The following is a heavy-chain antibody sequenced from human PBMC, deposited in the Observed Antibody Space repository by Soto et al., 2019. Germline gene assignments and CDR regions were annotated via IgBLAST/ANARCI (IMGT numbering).Heavy chain of an antibody. V-gene: IGHV2-5*02. J-gene: IGHJ4*02. CDR1: GFSLTTSGVG. CDR3: AHRVLRTVFGLVTTTAIYFDF. CDR2: IYWDDDK. Sequence: QITLNESGPTVVRPTETLTLTCRFSGFSLTTSGVGVGWIRQSPGKAPEWLALIYWDDDKPYSASLKSRLTIPKDTSKNQVVLTVSDLDPTDTATYYCAHRVLRTVFGLVTTTAIYFDFWGQGTPVAVSS. D-gene: IGHD3-3*01.